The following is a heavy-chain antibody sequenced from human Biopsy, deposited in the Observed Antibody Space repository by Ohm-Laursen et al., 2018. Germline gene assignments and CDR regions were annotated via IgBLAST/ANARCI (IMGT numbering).Heavy chain of an antibody. V-gene: IGHV4-4*07. J-gene: IGHJ3*02. CDR3: AREFTYNYGAKGAFDI. CDR2: IYASETT. D-gene: IGHD4/OR15-4a*01. CDR1: GGSLSGYS. Sequence: GTLSLTCTASGGSLSGYSWNWIRQPPGKGLEWIGRIYASETTHFNPSLRSRLIMSVDTSRNQFSLRLSSVTAADTAIYYCAREFTYNYGAKGAFDIWGQGTKVTVSS.